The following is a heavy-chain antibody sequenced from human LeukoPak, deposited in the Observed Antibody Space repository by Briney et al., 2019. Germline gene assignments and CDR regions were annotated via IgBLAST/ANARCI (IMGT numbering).Heavy chain of an antibody. CDR1: GGSISSYY. V-gene: IGHV4-59*01. CDR2: IYYSGST. J-gene: IGHJ4*02. Sequence: PSETLSLTCTVSGGSISSYYWSWLRQPPGKGLEWIGYIYYSGSTNYNPSLKSRVTISVDTSKNRFSLKLSSVTAADTAVYYCARFIDYWGQGTLVTVSS. CDR3: ARFIDY.